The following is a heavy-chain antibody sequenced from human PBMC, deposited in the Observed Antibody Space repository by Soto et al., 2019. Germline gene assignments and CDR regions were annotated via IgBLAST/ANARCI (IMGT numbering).Heavy chain of an antibody. CDR3: AKAQVPAAIRDYYYYGMDV. D-gene: IGHD2-2*02. CDR2: ISYDGSNK. V-gene: IGHV3-30*18. Sequence: PGGSLRLSCAASGFTFSSYGMHWVRQAPGKGLEWVAVISYDGSNKYYVDSVKGRFTISRDNSKNTLYLQMNSLRAEDTAVYYCAKAQVPAAIRDYYYYGMDVWGQGTTVTVSS. J-gene: IGHJ6*02. CDR1: GFTFSSYG.